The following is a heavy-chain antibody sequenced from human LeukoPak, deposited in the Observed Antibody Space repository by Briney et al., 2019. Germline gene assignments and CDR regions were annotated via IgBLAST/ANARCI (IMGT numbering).Heavy chain of an antibody. Sequence: SETLSLTCAVYGGSFSGYYWSWIRQPPAKGLEWIGAINHSGSTNYNPSLKSRVTISVDTSKNQFSLKLSSVTAADTAVYYCARDKYLGYCSGGSCYFLKYYFDYWGQGTLVTVSS. CDR1: GGSFSGYY. CDR2: INHSGST. J-gene: IGHJ4*02. CDR3: ARDKYLGYCSGGSCYFLKYYFDY. V-gene: IGHV4-34*01. D-gene: IGHD2-15*01.